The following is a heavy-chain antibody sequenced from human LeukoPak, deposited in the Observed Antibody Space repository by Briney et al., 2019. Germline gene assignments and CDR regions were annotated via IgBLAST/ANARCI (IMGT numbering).Heavy chain of an antibody. CDR2: ISYDGSNK. V-gene: IGHV3-30-3*01. CDR1: GFTFSSYA. Sequence: GGSLRLSCAASGFTFSSYAMHWVRQAPGKGLEWVAVISYDGSNKYYADSVKGRFTISRDNSKNTLYLQMNSLRAEDTAVYYCAKAWSRSRDGYNFYYFDYWGQGTLVTVSS. CDR3: AKAWSRSRDGYNFYYFDY. D-gene: IGHD5-24*01. J-gene: IGHJ4*02.